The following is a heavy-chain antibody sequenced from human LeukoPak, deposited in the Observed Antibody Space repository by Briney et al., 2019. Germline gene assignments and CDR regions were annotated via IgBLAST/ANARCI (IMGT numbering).Heavy chain of an antibody. CDR1: GYTFTRYY. CDR3: ARDQLGAVLYFDY. J-gene: IGHJ4*02. D-gene: IGHD1-1*01. V-gene: IGHV1-2*02. CDR2: INPNSGGT. Sequence: ASVKVSCKASGYTFTRYYMHWVRQAPGQGLEWMGWINPNSGGTNYAQKFQGRVTMTRDTSISTAYMELSRLRSDDTAVYYCARDQLGAVLYFDYWGQGTLVTVSS.